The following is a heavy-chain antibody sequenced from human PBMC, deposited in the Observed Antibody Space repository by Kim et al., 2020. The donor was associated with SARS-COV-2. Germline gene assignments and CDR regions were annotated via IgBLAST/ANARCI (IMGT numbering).Heavy chain of an antibody. CDR3: GDHHWAGGHWTF. V-gene: IGHV3-7*03. Sequence: YVDSVKVRFTMSRDNAKNSLYLQMNSLRAEDTAVYYCGDHHWAGGHWTFWGQGTLVTVSS. J-gene: IGHJ4*02. D-gene: IGHD3-10*01.